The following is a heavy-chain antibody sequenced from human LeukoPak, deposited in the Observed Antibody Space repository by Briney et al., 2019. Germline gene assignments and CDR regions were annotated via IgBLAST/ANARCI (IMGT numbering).Heavy chain of an antibody. D-gene: IGHD1-26*01. J-gene: IGHJ4*02. Sequence: TGGSLRLSCAASGFSFSSDWMHWVRQVPGEGLVWVSRINSDGNSTAYADSVKGRFTISRDNVKNTLYLQMNSLRVEDTAVYYCGRALGSPLDYWGQRTLVTVSS. CDR2: INSDGNST. CDR3: GRALGSPLDY. CDR1: GFSFSSDW. V-gene: IGHV3-74*01.